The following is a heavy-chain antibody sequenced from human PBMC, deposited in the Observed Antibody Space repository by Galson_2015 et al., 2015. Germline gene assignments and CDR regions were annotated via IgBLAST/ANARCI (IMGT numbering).Heavy chain of an antibody. D-gene: IGHD5-12*01. J-gene: IGHJ4*02. CDR3: ARETEPSHTPGYSGYDRGFRVDY. CDR1: GYTFTSYY. CDR2: ISPSGGST. Sequence: SVKVSCKASGYTFTSYYMHWVRQAPGQGLEWMEIISPSGGSTSYAQKFQGRVTMTRDTSTSTVYMELSSLRSEDTAVYYCARETEPSHTPGYSGYDRGFRVDYWGQGTLVTVSS. V-gene: IGHV1-46*01.